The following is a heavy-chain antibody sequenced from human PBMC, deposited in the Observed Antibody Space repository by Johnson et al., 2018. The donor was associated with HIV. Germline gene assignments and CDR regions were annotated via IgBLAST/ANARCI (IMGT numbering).Heavy chain of an antibody. V-gene: IGHV3-30*04. Sequence: QVLLVESGGGVVQPGRSLRLSCAASGFTFSSYTIHWVRQAPGKGLEWVAFISYDGSNKYYADSVKGRFTISRDNSKNTLYLQMNSLKVEGTAVYYCARDKGSWFDDAFDIWGQGTMVTVSS. J-gene: IGHJ3*02. CDR2: ISYDGSNK. CDR1: GFTFSSYT. D-gene: IGHD6-13*01. CDR3: ARDKGSWFDDAFDI.